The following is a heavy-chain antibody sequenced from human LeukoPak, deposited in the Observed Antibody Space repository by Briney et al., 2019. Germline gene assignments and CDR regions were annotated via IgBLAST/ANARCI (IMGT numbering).Heavy chain of an antibody. J-gene: IGHJ4*02. V-gene: IGHV1-2*02. CDR2: INPNSGGT. Sequence: ASVKVSCKASGYTSTGYYMHWVRQAPGQGLEWMGWINPNSGGTNYAQKFQGRVTMTRDASISAAYMELSRLTSDDTAVYYCARVRVGEDLDYWGQGTLVTVSS. CDR3: ARVRVGEDLDY. D-gene: IGHD3-16*01. CDR1: GYTSTGYY.